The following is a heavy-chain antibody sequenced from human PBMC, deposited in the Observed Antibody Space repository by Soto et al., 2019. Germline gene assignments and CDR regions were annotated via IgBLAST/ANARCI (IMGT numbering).Heavy chain of an antibody. D-gene: IGHD4-17*01. J-gene: IGHJ4*02. V-gene: IGHV1-46*01. CDR3: SRRVDGDYALDY. CDR2: INHSCRST. Sequence: ASVKVSCKASGYTCASYYIHWVRHAPGQGLEWMGIINHSCRSTSYAQKFPGRVTMTRDTSTSTLHMDLSSLRSGDKAVYDCSRRVDGDYALDYWGQGTLVTVSS. CDR1: GYTCASYY.